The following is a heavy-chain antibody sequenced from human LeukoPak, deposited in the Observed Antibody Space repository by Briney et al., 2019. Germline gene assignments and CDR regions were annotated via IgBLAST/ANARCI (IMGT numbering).Heavy chain of an antibody. CDR1: GGSFSGYY. CDR2: INHSGST. D-gene: IGHD5-24*01. Sequence: SETLSLTCAVYGGSFSGYYWSWIRQPPGKGLEWIGEINHSGSTNYNPSLKSRVTISVDTSKNQFSLKLSSVTAADTAVYYCARGLGGDGYNFGGENGYYFDYWGQGTLVTVSS. CDR3: ARGLGGDGYNFGGENGYYFDY. V-gene: IGHV4-34*01. J-gene: IGHJ4*02.